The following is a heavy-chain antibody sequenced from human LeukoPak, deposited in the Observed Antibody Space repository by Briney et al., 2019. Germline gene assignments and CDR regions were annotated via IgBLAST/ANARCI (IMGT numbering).Heavy chain of an antibody. D-gene: IGHD3-9*01. Sequence: GGSLRLSCAASGFTFSSYSMHWVRQAPGKGLEWVAVISYHGIDKYYADSVKGRFTISRDNAKNTLYLQMNSLRAEDTAVYYCAREYYDILTGNYYYYYMDVWGKGTTVTVSS. CDR1: GFTFSSYS. CDR2: ISYHGIDK. J-gene: IGHJ6*03. V-gene: IGHV3-30*03. CDR3: AREYYDILTGNYYYYYMDV.